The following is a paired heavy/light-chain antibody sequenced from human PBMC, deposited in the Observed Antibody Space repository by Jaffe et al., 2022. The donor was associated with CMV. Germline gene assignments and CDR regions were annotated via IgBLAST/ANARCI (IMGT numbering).Heavy chain of an antibody. J-gene: IGHJ6*03. Sequence: QVQLVQSGAEVKKPGASVKVSCKASGYTFTRYYMHWVRQAPGQGLEWMGIINPSGGSRSYAQEFQGRVTMTRDTSTSTVYMELSSLRSEDTAVYYCARGPVSSEREYYFMDVWGKGTTVTVSS. CDR2: INPSGGSR. CDR3: ARGPVSSEREYYFMDV. CDR1: GYTFTRYY. D-gene: IGHD3-10*01. V-gene: IGHV1-46*01.
Light chain of an antibody. Sequence: QSALTQPRSVSGSPGQSVTISCTGTSSDVGAYNSVSWYQHHPGKAPKLLIYDVSKRPSGVPDRFSGSRSGNTASLTISGLQADDEADYYCCSYAGSYTLLFGGGTKLTVL. V-gene: IGLV2-11*01. CDR3: CSYAGSYTLL. J-gene: IGLJ2*01. CDR1: SSDVGAYNS. CDR2: DVS.